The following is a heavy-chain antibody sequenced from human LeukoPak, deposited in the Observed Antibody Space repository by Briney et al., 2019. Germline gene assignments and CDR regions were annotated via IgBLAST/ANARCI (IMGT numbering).Heavy chain of an antibody. Sequence: GGSLRLSCAASGFTFRSYAMSWVRQAPGKGLEWVSAITGSGGATYYADSVKGRFTISRDNSKNTLYLQMNSLRAEDTAVCYCAKDPGYGVLYYFDYWGQGTLVTVSS. J-gene: IGHJ4*02. CDR1: GFTFRSYA. CDR2: ITGSGGAT. V-gene: IGHV3-23*01. CDR3: AKDPGYGVLYYFDY. D-gene: IGHD4-17*01.